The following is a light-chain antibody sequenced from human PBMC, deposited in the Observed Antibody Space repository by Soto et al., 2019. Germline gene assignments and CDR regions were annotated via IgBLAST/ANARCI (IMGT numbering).Light chain of an antibody. CDR3: SSYTSSSTLV. CDR1: SSDVGGYNY. J-gene: IGLJ2*01. V-gene: IGLV2-14*01. Sequence: QSALTQPASVSGSPGQSITISCTGTSSDVGGYNYVSWYQQHPGKDPKLMIYEVSHRPSGVSNRFSGSKSGNTASLTISGLQAEDEADYYCSSYTSSSTLVFGGGTNMNVL. CDR2: EVS.